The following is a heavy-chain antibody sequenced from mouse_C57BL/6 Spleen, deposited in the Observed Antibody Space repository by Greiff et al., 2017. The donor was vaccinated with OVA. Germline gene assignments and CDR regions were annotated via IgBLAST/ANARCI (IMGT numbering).Heavy chain of an antibody. CDR3: ARDWDVYYFDY. J-gene: IGHJ2*01. V-gene: IGHV5-4*01. D-gene: IGHD4-1*01. CDR2: ISDGGSYT. CDR1: GFTFSSYA. Sequence: EVQGVESGGGLVKPGGSLKLSCAASGFTFSSYAMSWVRQTPEKRLEWVATISDGGSYTYYPDNVKGRFTISRDNAKNNLYLQMSHLKSEDTAMYYCARDWDVYYFDYWGQGTTLTVSS.